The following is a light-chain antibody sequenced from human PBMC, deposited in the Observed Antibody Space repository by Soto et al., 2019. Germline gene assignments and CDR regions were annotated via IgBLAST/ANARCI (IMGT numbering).Light chain of an antibody. CDR3: QQRSNWIT. CDR2: DAS. V-gene: IGKV3-11*01. Sequence: EIVLTQSPATLSLSPGERAALSCRASQSVSVNLAWFHQKPGQAPRLLIYDASNRATGIPARFSGSGSGTDFTLTISSLEPEDFAVYYCQQRSNWITFGQGTRLEIK. CDR1: QSVSVN. J-gene: IGKJ5*01.